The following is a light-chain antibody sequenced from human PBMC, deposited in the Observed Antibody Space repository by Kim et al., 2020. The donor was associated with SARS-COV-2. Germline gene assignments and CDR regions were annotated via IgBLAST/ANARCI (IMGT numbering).Light chain of an antibody. CDR3: QQYGSSRT. Sequence: LCPGERATLSCRAIQSVSSSYLAWYQQKPGQAPRLLIYGASSRATSIPDRFSGSGSGTDFTLTISRLEPEDFAVYYCQQYGSSRTFGQGTKVDIK. J-gene: IGKJ1*01. CDR1: QSVSSSY. CDR2: GAS. V-gene: IGKV3-20*01.